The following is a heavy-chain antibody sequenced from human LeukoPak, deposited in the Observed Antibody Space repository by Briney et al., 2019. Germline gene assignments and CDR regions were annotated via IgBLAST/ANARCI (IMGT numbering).Heavy chain of an antibody. CDR2: ISDDGTKQ. V-gene: IGHV3-30*15. Sequence: GGSLRLSCAASGFRFSIYSLHWVRRAPGKGLEWVAGISDDGTKQYYADSVRGRFTSSRDNSENTLYLQMGSLRADDTAVYYCARDLSVITFEWHHWYFDLWGRGTLLTVSS. CDR3: ARDLSVITFEWHHWYFDL. D-gene: IGHD3-3*01. J-gene: IGHJ2*01. CDR1: GFRFSIYS.